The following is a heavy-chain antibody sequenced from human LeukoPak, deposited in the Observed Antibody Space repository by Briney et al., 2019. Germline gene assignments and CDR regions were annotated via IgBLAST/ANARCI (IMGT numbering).Heavy chain of an antibody. V-gene: IGHV4-38-2*02. D-gene: IGHD2-2*01. CDR1: GYSISSGYN. Sequence: SETLSLTCTVSGYSISSGYNWDWIRQPPGKGLEWIGSISYSGITYYNPSLKSRVTISVDTSKNQFSLKLSSVTAADTAVYYCARCPRSSDAFDIWGQGTMVTVSS. CDR2: ISYSGIT. CDR3: ARCPRSSDAFDI. J-gene: IGHJ3*02.